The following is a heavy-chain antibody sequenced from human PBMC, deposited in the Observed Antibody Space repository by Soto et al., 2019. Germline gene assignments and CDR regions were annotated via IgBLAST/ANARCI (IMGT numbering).Heavy chain of an antibody. CDR3: ARGKRAVVVVPAAISYYFDY. Sequence: ASVKVSCKASGYTFTSYDINWVRQATGQGLEWMGWMNPNSGNTGYAQKFQGRVTMTRNTSISTAYMELSSLRSEDTAVYYCARGKRAVVVVPAAISYYFDYWGQGTLVTVSS. D-gene: IGHD2-2*02. J-gene: IGHJ4*02. V-gene: IGHV1-8*01. CDR1: GYTFTSYD. CDR2: MNPNSGNT.